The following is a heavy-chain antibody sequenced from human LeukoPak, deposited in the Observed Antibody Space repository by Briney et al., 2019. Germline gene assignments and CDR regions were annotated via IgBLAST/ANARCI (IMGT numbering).Heavy chain of an antibody. V-gene: IGHV3-15*01. J-gene: IGHJ4*02. D-gene: IGHD3-16*01. CDR3: AKHLADSTASFDC. CDR1: GFTFSNAW. Sequence: GGSLRLSCAASGFTFSNAWMSWVRQAPGKGLEWVGRIKSKTDGGTTDYAAPVKGRFTIFRDNSENTLNLQMSSLRGEDTAIYYCAKHLADSTASFDCWGQGTLVIVSS. CDR2: IKSKTDGGTT.